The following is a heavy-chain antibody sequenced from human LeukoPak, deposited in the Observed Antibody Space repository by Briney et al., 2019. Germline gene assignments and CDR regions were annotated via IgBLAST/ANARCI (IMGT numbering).Heavy chain of an antibody. D-gene: IGHD6-19*01. CDR2: INPNSGGT. CDR3: ARAVAGTHWVFDP. Sequence: GASVKVSCKASGYTFTCYYMHWVRQGPGQGLEWMGWINPNSGGTNYAQEFQGRVTMTRDTSISTAYMELSRLRSDDTAVYYCARAVAGTHWVFDPWGQGTLVTVSS. CDR1: GYTFTCYY. J-gene: IGHJ5*02. V-gene: IGHV1-2*02.